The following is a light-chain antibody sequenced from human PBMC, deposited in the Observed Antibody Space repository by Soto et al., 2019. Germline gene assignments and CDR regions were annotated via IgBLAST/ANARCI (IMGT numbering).Light chain of an antibody. Sequence: EIVLTQSPATLSFSPGERATLSCSASQSGGNNLACYQHKPGQAPGLLIHEASTRATGIPARFSGSGSGTDFTLTVSSLEPEDVAVYYCHQQANWPFTFCGRTKV. CDR1: QSGGNN. J-gene: IGKJ4*01. CDR3: HQQANWPFT. CDR2: EAS. V-gene: IGKV3-11*01.